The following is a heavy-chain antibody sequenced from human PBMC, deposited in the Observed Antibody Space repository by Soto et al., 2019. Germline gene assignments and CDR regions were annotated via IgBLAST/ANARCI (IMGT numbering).Heavy chain of an antibody. Sequence: EVQLVESGGGLIQPGGSLRLSCAASGFTVSSNYMRWVRQAPGKGLEWVSVIYSGGSTYYADSVKDRFTISRDNSKNTLYLRMNGLRAEDTAVYYCARGGSRRLQLLFVFDSWGQGTLVTVSS. CDR2: IYSGGST. CDR1: GFTVSSNY. V-gene: IGHV3-53*01. CDR3: ARGGSRRLQLLFVFDS. D-gene: IGHD1-1*01. J-gene: IGHJ4*02.